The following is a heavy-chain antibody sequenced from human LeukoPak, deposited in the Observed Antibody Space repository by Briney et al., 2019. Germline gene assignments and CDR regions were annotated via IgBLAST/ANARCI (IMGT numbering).Heavy chain of an antibody. Sequence: ASVKVSCKASGGTFSSYAISRVRQAPGQGLEWMGGIIPIFGTANYAQKFQGRVTITADESTSTAYMELSSLRSEDTAVYYCARGPHIVVVPAAIEYYFDYWGQGTLVTVSS. CDR2: IIPIFGTA. D-gene: IGHD2-2*01. CDR3: ARGPHIVVVPAAIEYYFDY. CDR1: GGTFSSYA. V-gene: IGHV1-69*01. J-gene: IGHJ4*02.